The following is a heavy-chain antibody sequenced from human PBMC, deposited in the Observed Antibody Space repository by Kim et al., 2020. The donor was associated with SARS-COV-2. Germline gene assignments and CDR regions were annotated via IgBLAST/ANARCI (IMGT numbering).Heavy chain of an antibody. CDR1: GYTFISYA. D-gene: IGHD2-2*01. Sequence: ASVKVSCKASGYTFISYAIHWVRQAPGQRLEWMGWINAGSGSTKSSQNFQGRVTIIRDTSATTAYMELSSLRSEDTAVYYCARRSSTSWYDGGFEDWVQGNLVTVS. CDR3: ARRSSTSWYDGGFED. CDR2: INAGSGST. J-gene: IGHJ4*02. V-gene: IGHV1-3*01.